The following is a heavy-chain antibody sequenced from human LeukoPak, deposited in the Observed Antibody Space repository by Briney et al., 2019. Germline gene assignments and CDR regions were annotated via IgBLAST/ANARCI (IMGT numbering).Heavy chain of an antibody. CDR2: ISSSGSTI. CDR1: GFTFSDYY. J-gene: IGHJ4*02. Sequence: GGSLRLSCAASGFTFSDYYMSWIRQAPGKGLEWVACISSSGSTIYYADSVKGRFTISRDNSKNTLYLQMNSLRAEDTAVYYCARVEGSGSYYYSFNYWGQGTLVTVSS. D-gene: IGHD3-10*01. V-gene: IGHV3-11*04. CDR3: ARVEGSGSYYYSFNY.